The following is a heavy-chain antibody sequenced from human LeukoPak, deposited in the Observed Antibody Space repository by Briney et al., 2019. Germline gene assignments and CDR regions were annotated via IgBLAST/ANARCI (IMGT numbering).Heavy chain of an antibody. CDR1: GFTFSSYS. J-gene: IGHJ6*02. CDR2: ISSSSSYI. CDR3: ARVEGRVVVPAAHVYYYYGMDV. V-gene: IGHV3-21*01. Sequence: GGSLRLSCAASGFTFSSYSMNWVRQAPGKGLEWVSSISSSSSYIYYADSVKGRFTISRDNAKNSLYLQMNSLRAEDTAVYYCARVEGRVVVPAAHVYYYYGMDVWGQGTTVTVSS. D-gene: IGHD2-2*01.